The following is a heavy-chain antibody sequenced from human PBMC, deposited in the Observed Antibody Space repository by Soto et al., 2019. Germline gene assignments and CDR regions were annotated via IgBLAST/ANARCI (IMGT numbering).Heavy chain of an antibody. J-gene: IGHJ3*02. CDR3: ASLKSIAALDAFDS. Sequence: SVKVSCKASGGTFSSYAISWVRQAPGQGLEWMGGIIPIFGTANYAQKFQGRVTITADESTSTAYMELSSLRSEDTAVYYCASLKSIAALDAFDSWGQGTMVTVSS. D-gene: IGHD6-6*01. CDR1: GGTFSSYA. V-gene: IGHV1-69*13. CDR2: IIPIFGTA.